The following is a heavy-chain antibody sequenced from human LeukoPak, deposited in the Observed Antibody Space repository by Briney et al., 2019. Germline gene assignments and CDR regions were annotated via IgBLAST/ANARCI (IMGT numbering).Heavy chain of an antibody. Sequence: GESLQISCRGSGYSFTSYWISCVRQMPGKGLEWMGFIYSGDADTRYTPSFQGRVTISTDKSMSTPYLQWSSLKAADTAMYYCARHPWYSYYRGQGTPVTVSS. CDR2: IYSGDADT. V-gene: IGHV5-51*01. CDR3: ARHPWYSYY. J-gene: IGHJ4*02. CDR1: GYSFTSYW.